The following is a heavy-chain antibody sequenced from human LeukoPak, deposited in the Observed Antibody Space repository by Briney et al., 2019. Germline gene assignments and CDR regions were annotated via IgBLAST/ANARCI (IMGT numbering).Heavy chain of an antibody. J-gene: IGHJ6*02. V-gene: IGHV3-23*01. CDR3: AKDSVAGTDKYYYAMDV. D-gene: IGHD6-19*01. Sequence: PGGSLRLSCAASGFTFRSYAMSWVRQAPGKGLEWVSVISNSGDSTYYADSVKGRFTISRDNSKNTLYLRMNSLRAEDTAVYYCAKDSVAGTDKYYYAMDVWGQGTTVTVSS. CDR2: ISNSGDST. CDR1: GFTFRSYA.